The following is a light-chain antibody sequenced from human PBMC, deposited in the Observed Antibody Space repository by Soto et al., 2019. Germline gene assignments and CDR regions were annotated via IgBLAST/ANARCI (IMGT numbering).Light chain of an antibody. CDR1: LNIVDS. J-gene: IGKJ1*01. CDR2: GAS. CDR3: LQTYNLPRT. Sequence: DIQMTQSPSSLSASGVDRFTITFLASLNIVDSLSWFQQKAVKPPTQLIYGASALQSGVPVRFSGSASGTDFTLTIRNMQREDFATYYCLQTYNLPRTFGQGTKVDI. V-gene: IGKV1-39*01.